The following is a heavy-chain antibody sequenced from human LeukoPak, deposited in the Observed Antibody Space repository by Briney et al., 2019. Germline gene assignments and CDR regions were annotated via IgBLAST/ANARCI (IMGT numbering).Heavy chain of an antibody. Sequence: GGSLRLSCAASGFTFSSYGMHWVRQAPGKGLEWVAVMSYDGSNKYYADSVKGRFTISRDNSKNTLYLQMNSLRAEDTAVYYCAKAVNFDWLSPTDYWGQGTLVTVSS. CDR1: GFTFSSYG. J-gene: IGHJ4*02. CDR3: AKAVNFDWLSPTDY. V-gene: IGHV3-30*18. D-gene: IGHD3-9*01. CDR2: MSYDGSNK.